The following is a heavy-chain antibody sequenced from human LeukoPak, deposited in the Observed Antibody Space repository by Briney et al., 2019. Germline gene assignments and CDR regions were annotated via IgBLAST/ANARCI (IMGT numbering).Heavy chain of an antibody. J-gene: IGHJ4*02. CDR2: IYYSGST. V-gene: IGHV4-59*08. Sequence: MPGGSLRLSCAASGFTVSSNYMSWIRQPPGKGLEWIGYIYYSGSTSYNPSLKSRVTISVDTSKNQFPLKLTSVTAADTAVYYCARQYDFWSGLFDYWGQGTLVTVSS. CDR1: GFTVSSNY. CDR3: ARQYDFWSGLFDY. D-gene: IGHD3-3*01.